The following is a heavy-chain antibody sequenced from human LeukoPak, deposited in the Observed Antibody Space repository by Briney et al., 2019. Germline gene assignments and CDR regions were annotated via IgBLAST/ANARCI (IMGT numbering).Heavy chain of an antibody. CDR3: VAESSRYSSDWYVFFGY. J-gene: IGHJ1*01. Sequence: GGSLRLSCAASGFTFSNYWMSWVRQAPGKGLEWVANIKQDGSQRYYLDSVKGRFTISRDNAKKSLFLQMNSLKTEDTAMYYCVAESSRYSSDWYVFFGYWGQGSLVTVSS. D-gene: IGHD6-19*01. V-gene: IGHV3-7*03. CDR1: GFTFSNYW. CDR2: IKQDGSQR.